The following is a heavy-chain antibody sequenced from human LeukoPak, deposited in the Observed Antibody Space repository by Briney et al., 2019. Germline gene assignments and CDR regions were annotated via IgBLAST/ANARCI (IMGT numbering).Heavy chain of an antibody. CDR1: GGSISSGSYY. CDR3: ARDGTIFGVVMGP. J-gene: IGHJ5*02. D-gene: IGHD3-3*01. Sequence: SETLSLTCTVSGGSISSGSYYWSWIRQPAGKGLEWIGRIYTSGSTSYNPSLKSRVTIPVDTSKNQFSLKLSSVTAADTAVYYCARDGTIFGVVMGPWGQGTLVTVSS. CDR2: IYTSGST. V-gene: IGHV4-61*02.